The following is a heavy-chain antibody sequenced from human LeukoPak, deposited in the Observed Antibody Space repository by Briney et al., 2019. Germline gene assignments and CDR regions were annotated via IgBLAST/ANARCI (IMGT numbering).Heavy chain of an antibody. J-gene: IGHJ4*02. V-gene: IGHV3-21*01. CDR3: ARDLEVRSGYYYFDY. Sequence: GGSLRLSCAASGFTFSDYYMNWVRQAPGKGLEWVSSISSSSSYIYYADSVKGRFTISRDNAKNSLYLQVNSLRAEDTAVYYCARDLEVRSGYYYFDYWGQGTLVTVSS. D-gene: IGHD3-22*01. CDR2: ISSSSSYI. CDR1: GFTFSDYY.